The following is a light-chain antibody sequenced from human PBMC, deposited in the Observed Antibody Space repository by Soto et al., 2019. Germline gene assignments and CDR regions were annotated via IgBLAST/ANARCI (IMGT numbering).Light chain of an antibody. CDR3: QQYYQQLT. V-gene: IGKV4-1*01. CDR2: WAS. J-gene: IGKJ4*01. CDR1: QSVLYSSNNKNY. Sequence: DIVLTQSPDSLAVSLGERATINCKSSQSVLYSSNNKNYLAWYQQKPGQPPKLLIYWASTRESGVPDRFSGSGSGTDFTLTISSLQAEDVAVYYCQQYYQQLTFGGGTKVEIK.